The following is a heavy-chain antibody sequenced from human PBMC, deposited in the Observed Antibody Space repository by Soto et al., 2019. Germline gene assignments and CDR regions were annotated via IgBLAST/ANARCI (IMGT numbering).Heavy chain of an antibody. D-gene: IGHD3-3*01. CDR2: IYYSGST. Sequence: SETLSLTCTVSGGSISSSRYYWGWIRQPPGKGLEWIGSIYYSGSTYYNPSLKSRVTISVDTSKNQFSLKLSSVTAAGTAVYYCSGVGRTLPYYGMDVWGQGTTVT. J-gene: IGHJ6*02. CDR1: GGSISSSRYY. CDR3: SGVGRTLPYYGMDV. V-gene: IGHV4-39*01.